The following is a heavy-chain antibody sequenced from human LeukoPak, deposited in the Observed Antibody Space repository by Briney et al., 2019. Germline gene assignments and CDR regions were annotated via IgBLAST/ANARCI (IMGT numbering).Heavy chain of an antibody. D-gene: IGHD6-13*01. CDR1: GFTFSSYA. Sequence: GGSLRLSCAASGFTFSSYAMSWVRQVPGKGLEWVSAISGSGGSTYYADSVKGRFTISRDNSKNTLYLQMNSLRAEDTAVYYCAKDERSSWPPNWFDPWGQGTLVTVSS. CDR2: ISGSGGST. CDR3: AKDERSSWPPNWFDP. V-gene: IGHV3-23*01. J-gene: IGHJ5*02.